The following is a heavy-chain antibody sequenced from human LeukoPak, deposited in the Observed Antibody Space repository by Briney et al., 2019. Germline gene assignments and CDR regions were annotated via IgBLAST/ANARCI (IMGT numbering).Heavy chain of an antibody. D-gene: IGHD3-3*01. V-gene: IGHV3-23*01. J-gene: IGHJ5*01. CDR1: GFSFSSYA. CDR3: AKTSTITNFPWENWFDS. CDR2: IAGSSVAAGRSST. Sequence: SGGSLRLSCATSGFSFSSYAMSWVRQAPGKGLEWVSAIAGSSVAAGRSSTYYADSVTGRFTISRDNSKNTLYLRMNSLRADDTAVYYCAKTSTITNFPWENWFDSWGQGTLVTVSS.